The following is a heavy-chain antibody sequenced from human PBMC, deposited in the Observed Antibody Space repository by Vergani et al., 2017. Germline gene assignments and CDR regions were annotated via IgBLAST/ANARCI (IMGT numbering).Heavy chain of an antibody. V-gene: IGHV1-2*02. D-gene: IGHD2-21*01. CDR2: INPNSGGT. Sequence: QVQLVQSGAEVKKPGASVKVSCKASGYTFTSYAMHWVRQAPGQGLEWMGWINPNSGGTNYAQKFQGRVTMTRDTSISTAYMELSRLRSDDTAVYYCARDLGSGVVMYNWFDPWGQGTLVTVSS. CDR3: ARDLGSGVVMYNWFDP. CDR1: GYTFTSYA. J-gene: IGHJ5*02.